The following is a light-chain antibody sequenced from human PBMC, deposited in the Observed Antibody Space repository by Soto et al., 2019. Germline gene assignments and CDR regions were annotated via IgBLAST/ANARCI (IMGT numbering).Light chain of an antibody. CDR2: GAS. Sequence: EIVMTQSPATLSVSPGERATLSCRASQSVSSNLAWYQQKPGQAPRLLIYGASTRATGIPARFSGSGPGTEFTLTISSLQSEDFAVYYCQQYNNWPPYTFGQGTKVDIK. CDR1: QSVSSN. CDR3: QQYNNWPPYT. V-gene: IGKV3-15*01. J-gene: IGKJ2*01.